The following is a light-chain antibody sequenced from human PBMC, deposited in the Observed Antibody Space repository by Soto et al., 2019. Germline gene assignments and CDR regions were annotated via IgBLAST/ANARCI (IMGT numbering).Light chain of an antibody. CDR1: SSNIGSNYD. V-gene: IGLV1-40*01. CDR2: GYT. Sequence: QSVLTQPPSVSGAPGQTVTISCAGTSSNIGSNYDVHWYQHLPGTAPKLLIFGYTNRPSGVPDRFSGSKSGTSASLAITGLQSEDEAAYYCAAWDDSLGAYVFGTGTKVTVL. J-gene: IGLJ1*01. CDR3: AAWDDSLGAYV.